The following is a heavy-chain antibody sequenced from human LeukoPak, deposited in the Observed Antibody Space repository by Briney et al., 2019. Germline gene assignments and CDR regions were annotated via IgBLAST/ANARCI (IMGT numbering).Heavy chain of an antibody. CDR3: ASRGDPRSSGYYHATNYYGMDV. D-gene: IGHD3-22*01. CDR1: GGSVSGYY. CDR2: INHSGST. J-gene: IGHJ6*02. Sequence: SETLSLTCGVYGGSVSGYYWNWIRQPPGKGLEWIGEINHSGSTSYNPSLKSRVPISLDTSKNQFSLKLRSVTAADTAVDYCASRGDPRSSGYYHATNYYGMDVWGQGTTVAVSS. V-gene: IGHV4-34*01.